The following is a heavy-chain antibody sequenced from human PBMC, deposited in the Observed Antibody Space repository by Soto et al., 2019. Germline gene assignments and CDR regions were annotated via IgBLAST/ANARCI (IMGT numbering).Heavy chain of an antibody. J-gene: IGHJ3*02. V-gene: IGHV3-7*03. CDR1: GFTFSSYW. D-gene: IGHD6-13*01. CDR2: IKQDGSEK. Sequence: GGSLRLSCAASGFTFSSYWMSWVRQAPGKGLEWVANIKQDGSEKYYVDSMKGRFTISRDNAKNSLYLQMNSLRAEDTAVYYCARLYSSSWYEPDAFDIWGQGTMVTVSS. CDR3: ARLYSSSWYEPDAFDI.